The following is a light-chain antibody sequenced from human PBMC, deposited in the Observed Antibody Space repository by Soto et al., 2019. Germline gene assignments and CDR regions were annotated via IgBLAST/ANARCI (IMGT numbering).Light chain of an antibody. CDR3: HQQNRHPPGT. CDR1: QSNRCW. Sequence: EIQVTRGPSILTESVVDRVTITCRVRQSNRCWFAWYQQKPGKPPKLLIYDAYSLESGVPSRCSGRRSGAEFTLTIAGPQPEEDATYYCHQQNRHPPGTFGQGTRVEIK. V-gene: IGKV1-5*01. J-gene: IGKJ5*01. CDR2: DAY.